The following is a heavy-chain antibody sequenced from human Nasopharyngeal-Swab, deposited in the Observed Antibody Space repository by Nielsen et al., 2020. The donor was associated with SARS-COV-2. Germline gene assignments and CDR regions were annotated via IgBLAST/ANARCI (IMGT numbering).Heavy chain of an antibody. CDR3: ARRGDCNGNPCYSDY. CDR1: GYSFTNYW. Sequence: GESLKISCKASGYSFTNYWIGWVRQMPGTGLEWMGLIYPGDSSIRYLPSFQGQVTLSVDKSISTTYLQWSNLKASDAATYYCARRGDCNGNPCYSDYWGQGTLVTVSS. D-gene: IGHD2-21*02. CDR2: IYPGDSSI. J-gene: IGHJ4*02. V-gene: IGHV5-51*01.